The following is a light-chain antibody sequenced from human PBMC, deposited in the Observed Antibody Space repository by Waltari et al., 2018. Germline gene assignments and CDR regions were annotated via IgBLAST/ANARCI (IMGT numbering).Light chain of an antibody. CDR2: KVS. V-gene: IGKV2-30*01. J-gene: IGKJ2*01. CDR1: QSLAFSDGKTY. CDR3: MEGAQWYT. Sequence: DVVLTQSPLSLSVTPGQSASVSCRSSQSLAFSDGKTYLNWFHQRPGQSPRRLIYKVSNRESGVPDRISGSGSGTDFALKISSVEAEDVGVYYCMEGAQWYTFGQGTKLEIK.